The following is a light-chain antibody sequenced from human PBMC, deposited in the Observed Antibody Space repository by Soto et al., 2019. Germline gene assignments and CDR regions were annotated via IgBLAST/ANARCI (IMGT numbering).Light chain of an antibody. CDR1: SSDVGTYDF. Sequence: SALTQPRSMSGSPGQSVTISCTGTSSDVGTYDFVSWYQQHPGKAPRLMIFDVSERPSGVPDRFSGSKSGNTASLTISGLQAEDEADYYCCLYAVTFYVFGTGTKVTVL. J-gene: IGLJ1*01. V-gene: IGLV2-11*01. CDR2: DVS. CDR3: CLYAVTFYV.